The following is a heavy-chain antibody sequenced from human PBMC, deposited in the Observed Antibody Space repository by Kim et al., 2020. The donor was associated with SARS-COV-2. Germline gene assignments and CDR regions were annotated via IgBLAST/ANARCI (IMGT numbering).Heavy chain of an antibody. Sequence: SSNSPLKRRVTISVDKSKNQFALKLGSVTAADTAVYYCASLYGDDNWFDTWGQGTLVTVSS. CDR3: ASLYGDDNWFDT. V-gene: IGHV4-39*01. D-gene: IGHD4-17*01. J-gene: IGHJ5*02.